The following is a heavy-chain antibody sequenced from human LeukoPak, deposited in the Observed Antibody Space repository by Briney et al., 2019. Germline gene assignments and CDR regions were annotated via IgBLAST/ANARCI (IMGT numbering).Heavy chain of an antibody. Sequence: GGSLRLSCAASGFTFSSYAMHWVRQAPGKGLEWVSAISGSGGSTFYADSVKGRFTISRDNAKNSLYLQMNSLRAEDTAVYYCAREPFWSGYYSNLHFDYWGQGTLVTVSS. CDR3: AREPFWSGYYSNLHFDY. D-gene: IGHD3-3*01. CDR2: ISGSGGST. J-gene: IGHJ4*02. CDR1: GFTFSSYA. V-gene: IGHV3-21*01.